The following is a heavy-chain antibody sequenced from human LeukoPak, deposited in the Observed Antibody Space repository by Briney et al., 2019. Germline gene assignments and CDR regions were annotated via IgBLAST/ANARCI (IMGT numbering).Heavy chain of an antibody. CDR1: GFTFSDYW. D-gene: IGHD4-23*01. V-gene: IGHV3-23*01. CDR2: IHGGGDVT. CDR3: AKENGGNSYDY. J-gene: IGHJ4*02. Sequence: GGSLRLSCAASGFTFSDYWMNWVRQAPEKGLEWVSTIHGGGDVTLYADSVKVQFTISRDKSKNTLYLQMNSLRAEDTAVYYCAKENGGNSYDYWGQGTLVTVSS.